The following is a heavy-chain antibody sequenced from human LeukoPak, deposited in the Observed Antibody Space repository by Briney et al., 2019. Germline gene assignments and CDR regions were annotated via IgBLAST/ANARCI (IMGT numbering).Heavy chain of an antibody. V-gene: IGHV3-33*06. CDR3: AKASPYYDFWSAPSGYFDY. CDR1: GFTFSSYG. D-gene: IGHD3-3*01. CDR2: IWYDGSNK. Sequence: PGGSLRLSCAASGFTFSSYGMHWVRQAPGKGLEWVAVIWYDGSNKYYADSVKGRFTISRDNSKNTLYLQMNSLRAEDTAVYYCAKASPYYDFWSAPSGYFDYWGQGTLVTVSS. J-gene: IGHJ4*02.